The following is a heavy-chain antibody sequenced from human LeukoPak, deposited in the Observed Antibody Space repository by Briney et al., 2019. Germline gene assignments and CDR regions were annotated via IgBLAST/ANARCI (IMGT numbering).Heavy chain of an antibody. J-gene: IGHJ4*02. CDR1: GFTVSSNY. Sequence: GGSLRLSCAASGFTVSSNYMGWVRQAPGRGLEWVSVIYSDTTAYYPDSVKGRFTISRDNGKNSLYLQMDSLRVEDTAVYYCAKRADSSAHSFDYWGQGTLVTVSS. CDR3: AKRADSSAHSFDY. CDR2: IYSDTTA. V-gene: IGHV3-66*01. D-gene: IGHD3-22*01.